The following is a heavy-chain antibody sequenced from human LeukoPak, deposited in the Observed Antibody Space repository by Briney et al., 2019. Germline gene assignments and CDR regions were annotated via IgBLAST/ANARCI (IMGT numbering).Heavy chain of an antibody. J-gene: IGHJ6*03. D-gene: IGHD2-2*01. CDR1: GYTFTSYD. CDR3: ARGTVVPAAPNYYYYYMDV. CDR2: MNPNSGNT. Sequence: GASVKVSCKASGYTFTSYDINWVRQATGQGLEWMGWMNPNSGNTGYAQKFQGRVTMTRNTSISTAYMELSSLRSEDTAVYYCARGTVVPAAPNYYYYYMDVWGKGTTVTVSS. V-gene: IGHV1-8*01.